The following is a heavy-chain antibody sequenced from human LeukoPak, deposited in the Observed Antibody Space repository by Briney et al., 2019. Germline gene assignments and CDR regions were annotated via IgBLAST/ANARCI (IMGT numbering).Heavy chain of an antibody. Sequence: ASVKVSCKASGYTFTSYDINWVRQAAGQGLEWMGWMNPNSGNTGYAQRFQGRVTMTKNTSITPAYMELSSLRSEDAAVYYCARALSWTTESYYYMDVWGKGTTVTVSS. V-gene: IGHV1-8*01. CDR3: ARALSWTTESYYYMDV. CDR2: MNPNSGNT. D-gene: IGHD3/OR15-3a*01. J-gene: IGHJ6*03. CDR1: GYTFTSYD.